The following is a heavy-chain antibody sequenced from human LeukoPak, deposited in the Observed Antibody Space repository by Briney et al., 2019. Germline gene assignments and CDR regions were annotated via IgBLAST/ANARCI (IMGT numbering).Heavy chain of an antibody. D-gene: IGHD4-11*01. J-gene: IGHJ4*02. CDR1: GGSFSGYY. CDR2: IYYSGST. CDR3: ARIYSNYVDY. Sequence: KPSETLSLTCAVYGGSFSGYYWSWIRQPPGKGLEWIGYIYYSGSTYYNPSLKSRVTMSVDTSKNQFSLKLSSVTAVDTAVYYRARIYSNYVDYWGQGTLVTVSS. V-gene: IGHV4-34*10.